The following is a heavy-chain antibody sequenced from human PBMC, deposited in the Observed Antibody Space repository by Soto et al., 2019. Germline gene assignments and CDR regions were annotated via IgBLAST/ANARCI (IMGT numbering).Heavy chain of an antibody. Sequence: QVLLVQSGAEVKESGASVKVSCKGSGYTFTGYYIHWVRQAPGQGPEWVGEIGPKTGDTRYAQKFQGRVTMTKDTSINTVYMELSNLSPDDTAVYYCGRGRSGELVIFYWGQGTLVTVHS. CDR3: GRGRSGELVIFY. D-gene: IGHD1-7*01. V-gene: IGHV1-2*02. J-gene: IGHJ4*02. CDR2: IGPKTGDT. CDR1: GYTFTGYY.